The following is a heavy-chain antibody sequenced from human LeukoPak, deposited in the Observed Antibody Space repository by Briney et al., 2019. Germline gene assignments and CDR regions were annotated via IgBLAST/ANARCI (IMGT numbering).Heavy chain of an antibody. Sequence: VASVKVSCKASGYTFTGYYMHWVRQAPGQGLEWMGWINPNSGGTNYAQKFQGWVTMTRDTSISTAYMELSRLRSDDTAVYYCARDWSGGSGSYTKSPAGYFDYWGQGTLVTVSS. CDR3: ARDWSGGSGSYTKSPAGYFDY. J-gene: IGHJ4*02. V-gene: IGHV1-2*04. CDR1: GYTFTGYY. D-gene: IGHD3-10*01. CDR2: INPNSGGT.